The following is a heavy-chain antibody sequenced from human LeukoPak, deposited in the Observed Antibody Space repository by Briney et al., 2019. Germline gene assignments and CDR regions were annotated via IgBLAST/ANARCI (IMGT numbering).Heavy chain of an antibody. Sequence: PGGSLRLSCAASGFTFSSYAMGWVRQAPGKGLEWVSTISASGGSTFYADSVRGRFTMSRDNSKNTLYLQMNSLRVVDTAVYYCAKERDDGNPDFRHWGQGTLVTVSS. J-gene: IGHJ1*01. D-gene: IGHD5-24*01. CDR2: ISASGGST. CDR1: GFTFSSYA. CDR3: AKERDDGNPDFRH. V-gene: IGHV3-23*01.